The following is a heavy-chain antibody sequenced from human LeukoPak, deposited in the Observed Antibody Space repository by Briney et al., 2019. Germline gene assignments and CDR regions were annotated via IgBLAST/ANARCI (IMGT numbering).Heavy chain of an antibody. CDR1: GFTFSSYG. D-gene: IGHD3-10*01. CDR3: AKDAGVDY. J-gene: IGHJ4*02. CDR2: ISYDGSNK. V-gene: IGHV3-30*18. Sequence: GGSLRLSCAASGFTFSSYGMHWVRQAPGKGLEWVAVISYDGSNKYYADSVKGRFTVSRDNSKNTLYLQMNSLRAEDTAVYYCAKDAGVDYWGQGTLVTVSS.